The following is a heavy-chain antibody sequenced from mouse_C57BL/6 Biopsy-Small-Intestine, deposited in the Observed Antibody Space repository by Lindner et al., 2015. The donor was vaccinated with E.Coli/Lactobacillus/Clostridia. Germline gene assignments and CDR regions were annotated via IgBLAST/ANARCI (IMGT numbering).Heavy chain of an antibody. J-gene: IGHJ3*01. CDR2: IDPETGGT. V-gene: IGHV1-15*01. Sequence: VQLQESGAELVRPGASVTLSCKASGYTFTDYEMHWVKQTPVHGLEWIGAIDPETGGTAYNQKFKGKAILTADKSSSTAYMELRSLTSEGSAVYYCTRYGNYAWFAYWGQGTLVTVSA. D-gene: IGHD2-1*01. CDR3: TRYGNYAWFAY. CDR1: GYTFTDYE.